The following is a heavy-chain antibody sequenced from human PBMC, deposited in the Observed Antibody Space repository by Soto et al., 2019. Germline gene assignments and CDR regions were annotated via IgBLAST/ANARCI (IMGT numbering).Heavy chain of an antibody. CDR3: AREASVPSFGEFWFFDL. V-gene: IGHV3-23*01. CDR2: VSADGYTT. J-gene: IGHJ2*01. D-gene: IGHD3-10*01. Sequence: EVQLLESGGGLAQPGGSLRLSCAASGFTFSNHGMTWVRQAPGKGLEWVSSVSADGYTTYYADSVRGRLTISRDNSGCTVYVEMNNLRAEDTALYYCAREASVPSFGEFWFFDLWGRGTQVTVSS. CDR1: GFTFSNHG.